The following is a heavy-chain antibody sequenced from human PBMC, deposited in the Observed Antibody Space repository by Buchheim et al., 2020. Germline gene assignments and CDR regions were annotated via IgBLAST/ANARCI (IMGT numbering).Heavy chain of an antibody. CDR3: ARLPQLARWDWFDP. J-gene: IGHJ5*02. CDR1: GGSFSGYY. CDR2: INHSGST. Sequence: QVQLQQWGAGLLKPSETLSLTCAVYGGSFSGYYWSWIRQPPGKGLEWIGEINHSGSTNYNPSHKSRVTISVDTSKNQFSLKLSSVTAADTAVYYCARLPQLARWDWFDPWGQGTL. V-gene: IGHV4-34*01. D-gene: IGHD6-6*01.